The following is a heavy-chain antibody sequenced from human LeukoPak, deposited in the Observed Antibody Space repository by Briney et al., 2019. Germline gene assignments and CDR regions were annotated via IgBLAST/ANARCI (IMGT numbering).Heavy chain of an antibody. D-gene: IGHD3-10*01. CDR3: ARGRPTVTYNLNYYGLGSYYNA. Sequence: SETLSLTCAVYGGSFSGYYWSWIRQPPGKGLEWIGEINHSGSTNYNPSLKSRVTISVDTSKSQFSLKLSSVTAADTAVYYCARGRPTVTYNLNYYGLGSYYNAWGQGTLVTVTS. CDR2: INHSGST. J-gene: IGHJ5*02. V-gene: IGHV4-34*01. CDR1: GGSFSGYY.